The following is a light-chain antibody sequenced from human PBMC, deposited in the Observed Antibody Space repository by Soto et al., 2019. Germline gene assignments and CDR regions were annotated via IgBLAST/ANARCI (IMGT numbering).Light chain of an antibody. CDR2: DVS. CDR1: SIDVGSYNR. CDR3: SSYTINSTYV. V-gene: IGLV2-18*02. Sequence: QSYLAHPPSVSGSPGQSVSISCPGTSIDVGSYNRVSWYQQPPGTAPKLMIYDVSNRPSGVPDRFSGSKSGNAASLTISGLRAEDEADYYCSSYTINSTYVFGTGTKVTVL. J-gene: IGLJ1*01.